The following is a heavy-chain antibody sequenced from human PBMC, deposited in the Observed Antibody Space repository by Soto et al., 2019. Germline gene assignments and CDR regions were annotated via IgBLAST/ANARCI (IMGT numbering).Heavy chain of an antibody. CDR2: IWYDGSNK. CDR1: GFTFSSYA. V-gene: IGHV3-33*06. J-gene: IGHJ5*01. D-gene: IGHD3-10*01. CDR3: AKEGSGSFVPDS. Sequence: QVQLLESGGGVVQPGRSLRLSCAASGFTFSSYAMHWVRQAPGKGLEWVAVIWYDGSNKYYADSVKGRFTVSRDNSKKTVYLQMNSLRGEDTGVYFFAKEGSGSFVPDSLGQGTLVTVSA.